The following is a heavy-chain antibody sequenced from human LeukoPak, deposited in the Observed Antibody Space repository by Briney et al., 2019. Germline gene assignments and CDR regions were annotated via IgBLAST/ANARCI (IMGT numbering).Heavy chain of an antibody. V-gene: IGHV3-48*04. Sequence: GSLRLSCAASGFTFSRYSMNWVRQAPGKGLEWVSYVSGSSSTIYYADSVKGRFTISRDNAKNSLYLQVNSLRAEDTAVYYCAREYLIDYGDPLIDYWGQGTLVTVSS. CDR3: AREYLIDYGDPLIDY. D-gene: IGHD4-17*01. CDR2: VSGSSSTI. CDR1: GFTFSRYS. J-gene: IGHJ4*02.